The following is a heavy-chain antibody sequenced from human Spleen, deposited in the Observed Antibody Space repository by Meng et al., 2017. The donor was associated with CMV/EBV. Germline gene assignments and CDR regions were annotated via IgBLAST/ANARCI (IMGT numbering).Heavy chain of an antibody. CDR3: ARESEVGLALDY. CDR2: TLSDGRNK. D-gene: IGHD1-26*01. CDR1: GFTLSTYN. V-gene: IGHV3-30*03. Sequence: GESLKISCAVSGFTLSTYNMHWVRQVPGKGLEWVAVTLSDGRNKYYADSVKGRFTISRDDSKGTLYLQLNNLRAEDTALYYCARESEVGLALDYWGRGALVTVSS. J-gene: IGHJ4*02.